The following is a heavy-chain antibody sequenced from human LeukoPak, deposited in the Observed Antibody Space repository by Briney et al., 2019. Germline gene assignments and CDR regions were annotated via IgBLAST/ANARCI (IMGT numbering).Heavy chain of an antibody. CDR2: IYHSGST. D-gene: IGHD3-10*01. CDR3: ARDGGGEGTFDY. V-gene: IGHV4-30-2*01. Sequence: SETLSLTCTVSGGSISSGGYYWSWIRQPPGKGLEWIGYIYHSGSTYYNPSLKSRVTISVDRSKNQFSLKLSSVTAADTAVYYCARDGGGEGTFDYWGQGTLVTVSS. CDR1: GGSISSGGYY. J-gene: IGHJ4*02.